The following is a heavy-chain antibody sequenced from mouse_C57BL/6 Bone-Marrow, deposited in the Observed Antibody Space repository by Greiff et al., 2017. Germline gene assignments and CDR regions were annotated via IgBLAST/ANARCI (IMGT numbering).Heavy chain of an antibody. CDR2: IHPNSGST. CDR3: ASLLAGFAY. D-gene: IGHD2-10*01. J-gene: IGHJ3*01. Sequence: QVQLQQPGAELVKPGASVKLSCKASGYTFPSYWLHWVKQSPGQGLEWIGMIHPNSGSTNYNEKFKSKATLTVDKSSSTAYMQLSSLTSEDSAVYYCASLLAGFAYWGQGTLVTVSA. V-gene: IGHV1-64*01. CDR1: GYTFPSYW.